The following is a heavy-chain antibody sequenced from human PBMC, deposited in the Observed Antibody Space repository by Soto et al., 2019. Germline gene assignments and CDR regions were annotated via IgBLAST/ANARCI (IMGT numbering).Heavy chain of an antibody. Sequence: SVKVSCKASGGTFSSYAISWVRQAPGQGLEWMGGIIPIFGTANYAQKFQGRVTITADESTSTAYMELSSLRSEDTAVYYCARKVGGYSYALDYWGQGTLVTVSS. CDR2: IIPIFGTA. CDR1: GGTFSSYA. V-gene: IGHV1-69*13. J-gene: IGHJ4*02. D-gene: IGHD5-18*01. CDR3: ARKVGGYSYALDY.